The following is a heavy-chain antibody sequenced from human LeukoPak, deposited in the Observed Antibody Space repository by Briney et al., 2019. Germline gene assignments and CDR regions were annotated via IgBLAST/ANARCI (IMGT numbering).Heavy chain of an antibody. Sequence: SETLSLTCTVSGGSVSSGSYYWSWIRQPPGKGLEGIGYIYYSGSTNYNPSLKSRVTISVDTSKNQFSLKLSSVTAADTAVYYCARSGYCSGGSCYSYYYYGMDVWGQGTTVTVSS. V-gene: IGHV4-61*01. D-gene: IGHD2-15*01. CDR3: ARSGYCSGGSCYSYYYYGMDV. CDR2: IYYSGST. CDR1: GGSVSSGSYY. J-gene: IGHJ6*02.